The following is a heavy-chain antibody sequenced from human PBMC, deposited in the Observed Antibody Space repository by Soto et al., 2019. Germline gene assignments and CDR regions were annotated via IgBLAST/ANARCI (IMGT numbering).Heavy chain of an antibody. CDR3: ARRGGSGRIDY. Sequence: QVQLQQWGAGLLKPSETLSLTCAVYGGSFSGYYWSWIRQPPGKGLEWIGEINHSGSTNYNPSLKSRVTISVDTSKNQFSLKLSSVTAADTAVYYCARRGGSGRIDYWGQGTLVTVSS. CDR1: GGSFSGYY. V-gene: IGHV4-34*01. D-gene: IGHD1-26*01. J-gene: IGHJ4*02. CDR2: INHSGST.